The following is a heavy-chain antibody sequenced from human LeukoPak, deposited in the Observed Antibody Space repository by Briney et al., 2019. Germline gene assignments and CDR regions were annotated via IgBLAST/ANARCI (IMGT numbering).Heavy chain of an antibody. D-gene: IGHD2-15*01. V-gene: IGHV4-39*07. Sequence: SETLSLTCTVSGDSISSRTAYWGWIRQPPGMGLEWIGSIYYSGRTYYNSSLKNRVTISVDTSKNQFSLKLSSVTAADTAIYYCAGLLGYCSGGGCPSSANYYYYMDVWGKGTTVTVSS. CDR3: AGLLGYCSGGGCPSSANYYYYMDV. CDR1: GDSISSRTAY. J-gene: IGHJ6*03. CDR2: IYYSGRT.